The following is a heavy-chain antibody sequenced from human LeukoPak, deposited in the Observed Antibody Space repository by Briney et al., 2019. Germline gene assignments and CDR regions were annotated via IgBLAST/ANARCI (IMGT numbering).Heavy chain of an antibody. CDR2: ISFSGSNV. D-gene: IGHD4-17*01. Sequence: GGSLRLSCAASGFTFSSYGMYWVRQAPGKGLEWVSYISFSGSNVLYADSVKGRFTISRDNSKSTLFLQMNSLRPEDTAVYYCAKPTAGSPTAAGLDYWGQGTLVTVSS. CDR1: GFTFSSYG. CDR3: AKPTAGSPTAAGLDY. V-gene: IGHV3-30*02. J-gene: IGHJ4*02.